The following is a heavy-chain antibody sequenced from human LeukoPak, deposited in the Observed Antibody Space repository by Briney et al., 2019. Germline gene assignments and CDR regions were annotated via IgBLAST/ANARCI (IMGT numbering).Heavy chain of an antibody. CDR3: ARYSRNGDYVFDY. J-gene: IGHJ4*02. Sequence: GGSLRLSCAASGFTFSSYSMNWVRQAPGKGLEWVSSISSSSNYIYYADSVKGRFTISRDNAKNSLFLQMSGLRAEDTAVYYCARYSRNGDYVFDYWGQGTLVTVSS. V-gene: IGHV3-21*01. CDR1: GFTFSSYS. D-gene: IGHD4-17*01. CDR2: ISSSSNYI.